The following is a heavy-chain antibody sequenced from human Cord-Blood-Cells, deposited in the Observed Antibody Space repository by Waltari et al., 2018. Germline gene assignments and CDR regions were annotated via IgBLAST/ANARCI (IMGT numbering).Heavy chain of an antibody. J-gene: IGHJ3*02. D-gene: IGHD3-10*01. CDR1: GLSLSTSGVG. CDR2: SYWDDDK. Sequence: QITLQESGPTPEKPTQTPTLTCTFSGLSLSTSGVGVDWIRQPPGKALEWPSLSYWDDDKRYSPSLKSRLTITKDTAKNRVVLTMTNMDPVETATYYCAHSPKVYYYYDAFDIWGQGTMVTVSS. CDR3: AHSPKVYYYYDAFDI. V-gene: IGHV2-5*02.